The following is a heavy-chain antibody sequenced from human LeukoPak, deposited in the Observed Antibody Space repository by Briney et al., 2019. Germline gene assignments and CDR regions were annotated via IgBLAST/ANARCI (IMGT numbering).Heavy chain of an antibody. J-gene: IGHJ6*04. D-gene: IGHD3-9*01. CDR1: GGTFSSHA. CDR2: IIPIFGTA. CDR3: ANTIYDILTGYPYYYYGMDV. Sequence: SVKVSCKASGGTFSSHAISWVRQAPGQGLEWMGGIIPIFGTANYAQKFQGRVTITADKSTSTAYMELSSLRSEDTAVYYCANTIYDILTGYPYYYYGMDVWGKGTTVTVSS. V-gene: IGHV1-69*06.